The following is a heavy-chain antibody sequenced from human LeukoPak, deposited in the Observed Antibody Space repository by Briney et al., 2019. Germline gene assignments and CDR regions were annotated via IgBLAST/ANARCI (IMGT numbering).Heavy chain of an antibody. V-gene: IGHV3-30*03. CDR1: GFTFSSYA. D-gene: IGHD2-21*02. J-gene: IGHJ3*02. CDR2: ISYDGSNK. Sequence: AGGSLRLSCAASGFTFSSYAMSWVRQAPGKGLEWVAVISYDGSNKYYADSVKGRFTISRDNSKNTLYLQMNSLRAEDTAVYYCAVLVVTAIAGAFDIWGQGTMVTVAS. CDR3: AVLVVTAIAGAFDI.